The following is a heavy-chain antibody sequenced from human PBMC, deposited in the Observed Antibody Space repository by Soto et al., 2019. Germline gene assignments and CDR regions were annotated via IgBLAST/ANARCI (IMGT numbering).Heavy chain of an antibody. CDR3: ALPPYESYYDSSGYYPSPT. Sequence: EVQLLESGGGLVQPGGSLRLSCAASGFTFSSYAMSWVRQAPGKGLEWVSAISGSGGSTYYADSVKGRFTISRDYSKNTLYLQMNSLRAEDTAVYYCALPPYESYYDSSGYYPSPTWGQGTLVTVSS. CDR1: GFTFSSYA. V-gene: IGHV3-23*01. J-gene: IGHJ5*02. D-gene: IGHD3-22*01. CDR2: ISGSGGST.